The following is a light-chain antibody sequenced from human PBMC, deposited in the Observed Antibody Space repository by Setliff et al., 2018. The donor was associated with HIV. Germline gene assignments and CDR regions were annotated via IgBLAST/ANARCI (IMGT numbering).Light chain of an antibody. J-gene: IGLJ1*01. CDR2: TNS. Sequence: QSVLTQSPSVSGTPGQRVTISCSGSNSNIGTTTVNWYQRLPGAAPKLIIYTNSHRPSGVPDRFPGSKSGTSASLAISGLRSEDEAEYYCASWDDSLKVYVFGSGTKVTVL. CDR3: ASWDDSLKVYV. V-gene: IGLV1-44*01. CDR1: NSNIGTTT.